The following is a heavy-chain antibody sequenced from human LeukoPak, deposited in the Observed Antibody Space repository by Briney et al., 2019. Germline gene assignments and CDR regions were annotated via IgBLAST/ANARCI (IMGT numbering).Heavy chain of an antibody. D-gene: IGHD3-3*01. J-gene: IGHJ6*03. CDR1: GGSISSGGYY. Sequence: SETLSLTCTVSGGSISSGGYYWSWIRQHPGKGLEWIGYIYYSGSTYYNPSLKSRVTISVDTSKSQFSLKLSSVTAADTAVYYCAGGNSTYYDFWSGYYPYYYYYYYMDVWGKGTTVTVSS. V-gene: IGHV4-31*03. CDR2: IYYSGST. CDR3: AGGNSTYYDFWSGYYPYYYYYYYMDV.